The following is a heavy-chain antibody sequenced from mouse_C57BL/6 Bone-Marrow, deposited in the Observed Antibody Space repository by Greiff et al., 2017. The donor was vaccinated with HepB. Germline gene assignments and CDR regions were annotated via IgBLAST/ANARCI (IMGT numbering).Heavy chain of an antibody. J-gene: IGHJ2*01. CDR3: AGEERLTGTDFDY. CDR2: ISYDGSN. D-gene: IGHD4-1*01. Sequence: VQLQQSGPGLVKPSQSLSLTCSVTGYSITSGYYWNWIRQFPGNKLEWLGYISYDGSNNYNPSLKNRISITRDTSKNQFFLKLNSVTTEDTATYYCAGEERLTGTDFDYWGQGTTLTVSS. V-gene: IGHV3-6*01. CDR1: GYSITSGYY.